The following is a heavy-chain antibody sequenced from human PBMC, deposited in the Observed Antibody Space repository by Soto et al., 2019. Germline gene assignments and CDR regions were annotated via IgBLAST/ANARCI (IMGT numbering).Heavy chain of an antibody. CDR2: IIPILGIA. CDR1: GGTFSSYT. J-gene: IGHJ4*02. D-gene: IGHD4-17*01. V-gene: IGHV1-69*02. Sequence: QVQLVQSGAEVKKPGSSVKVSCKASGGTFSSYTISWVRQAPGQGLEWVGRIIPILGIANYAQKFQGRVTITADKCTSTAYMELSSLRSEDTAVYYCAPEYGDYGRAAYDYWGQGTLITVSS. CDR3: APEYGDYGRAAYDY.